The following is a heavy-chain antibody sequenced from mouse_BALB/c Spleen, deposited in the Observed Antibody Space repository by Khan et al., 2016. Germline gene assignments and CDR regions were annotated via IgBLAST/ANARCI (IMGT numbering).Heavy chain of an antibody. CDR2: ISYSGST. V-gene: IGHV3-2*02. Sequence: EVQLQESGPGLVKPSQSLSLTCTVTGYSITSDYAWNWIRQFPGNKLEWMGYISYSGSTSYNPSLKSRISITRDTSKNQFFLQLNSVTTEDTATYYCARYLFYDGYFDYWGQGTTLTVSS. J-gene: IGHJ2*01. D-gene: IGHD2-3*01. CDR3: ARYLFYDGYFDY. CDR1: GYSITSDYA.